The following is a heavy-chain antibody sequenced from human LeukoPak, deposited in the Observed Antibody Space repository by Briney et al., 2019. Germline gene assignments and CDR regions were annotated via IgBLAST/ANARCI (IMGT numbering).Heavy chain of an antibody. D-gene: IGHD1-7*01. Sequence: SQTLSLTCTVSGGSISSGSYYWSWIRQPAGKGLEWIGYIYYSGSTNYNPSLKSRVTISVDTSKNQFSLKLSSVTAADTAVYYCARANWNYGRAVYFQHWGQGTLVTVSS. J-gene: IGHJ1*01. CDR2: IYYSGST. CDR3: ARANWNYGRAVYFQH. CDR1: GGSISSGSYY. V-gene: IGHV4-61*10.